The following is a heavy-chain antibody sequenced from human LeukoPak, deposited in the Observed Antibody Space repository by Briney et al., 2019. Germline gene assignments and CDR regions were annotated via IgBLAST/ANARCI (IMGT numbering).Heavy chain of an antibody. CDR3: AKDLTSLYSLGAFDI. CDR2: ISSSSSYI. Sequence: GGSLRLSCAASGFSFSSFNMNWVRQAPGKGLEWVSSISSSSSYIYYEDSVKGRFTISRDNAKNSLYLQMNSLRAEDTAVYYCAKDLTSLYSLGAFDIWGQGTMVTVSS. D-gene: IGHD2-15*01. CDR1: GFSFSSFN. J-gene: IGHJ3*02. V-gene: IGHV3-21*04.